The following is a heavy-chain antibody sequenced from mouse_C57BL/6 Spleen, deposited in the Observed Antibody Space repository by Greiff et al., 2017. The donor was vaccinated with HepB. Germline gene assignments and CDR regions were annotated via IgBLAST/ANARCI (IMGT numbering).Heavy chain of an antibody. CDR1: GYTFTSYW. CDR3: ARRGYQYWYFDV. Sequence: QVQLQQPGAELVKPGASVKLSCKASGYTFTSYWMQWVKQRPGQGLEWIGEIDPSDSYTNYNQKFKGKATLTVDTSSSTAYMQLRSRTSEDSAVYYCARRGYQYWYFDVWGTGTTVTVSS. J-gene: IGHJ1*03. CDR2: IDPSDSYT. V-gene: IGHV1-50*01. D-gene: IGHD3-1*01.